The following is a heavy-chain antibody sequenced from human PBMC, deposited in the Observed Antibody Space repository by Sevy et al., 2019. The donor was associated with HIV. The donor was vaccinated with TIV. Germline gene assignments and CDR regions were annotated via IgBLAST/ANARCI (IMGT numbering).Heavy chain of an antibody. CDR3: ARHSYGSGTYYVPFDS. CDR2: VFHSGST. V-gene: IGHV4-38-2*01. J-gene: IGHJ4*02. D-gene: IGHD3-10*01. CDR1: GYSITSGYL. Sequence: SETLSLTCAVSGYSITSGYLWGWIRQPPGKGLEWIGSVFHSGSTYYNPSLNSRVIISVDTSKNQFSQKLNSVTAADTAVYYCARHSYGSGTYYVPFDSWGQGTLVTVSS.